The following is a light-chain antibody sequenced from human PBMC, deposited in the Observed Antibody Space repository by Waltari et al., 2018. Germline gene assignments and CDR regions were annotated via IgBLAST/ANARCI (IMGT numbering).Light chain of an antibody. Sequence: QSALTQPASVSGSPGQSLTISCTGTNSDVGTYSLVSWYRQYAGKAPELMIYEVTQRPSGISHRFSGSKSGNTASLTISGLQAEDEADYYCCSYAGSNIVIFGGGTRVTVL. J-gene: IGLJ2*01. CDR3: CSYAGSNIVI. CDR2: EVT. V-gene: IGLV2-23*02. CDR1: NSDVGTYSL.